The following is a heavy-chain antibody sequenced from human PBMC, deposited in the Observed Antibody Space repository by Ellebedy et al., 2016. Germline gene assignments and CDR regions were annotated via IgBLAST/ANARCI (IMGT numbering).Heavy chain of an antibody. CDR1: GFTFSSYW. Sequence: GESLKISXAASGFTFSSYWMHWVRQAPGKGLVWVSRINSDGSSTGYADSVKGRFTISRDNAKNTLYLQMNSLRAEDTALYYCARGRKPDYWGQGTLVTVSS. CDR2: INSDGSST. CDR3: ARGRKPDY. J-gene: IGHJ4*02. V-gene: IGHV3-74*01.